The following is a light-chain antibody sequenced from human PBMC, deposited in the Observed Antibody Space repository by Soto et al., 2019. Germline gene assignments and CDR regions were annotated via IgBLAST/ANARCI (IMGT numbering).Light chain of an antibody. CDR2: GAS. J-gene: IGKJ4*01. CDR1: QSVSSN. Sequence: EIVMTQSPATLSVSPGERAALSCRASQSVSSNLAWYQQKPGQAPRLLIYGASTRATGIPARFSGSGSGTEFTLTISSLQSEDFAVYYCQKYDRAPLTFGGGTKVEIK. CDR3: QKYDRAPLT. V-gene: IGKV3-15*01.